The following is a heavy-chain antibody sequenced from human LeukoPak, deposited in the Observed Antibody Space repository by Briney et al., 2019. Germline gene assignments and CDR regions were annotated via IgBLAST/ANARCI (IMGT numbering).Heavy chain of an antibody. CDR3: ARQSLGASGLDH. D-gene: IGHD1-26*01. Sequence: PGGSLRLSCAASGFTFSSYVMHWVRQAPNKGLEWVAVAPHDRSSPSHAASVNGRFTISRDNSKDTLFLHMDSLRVDDTAIYYCARQSLGASGLDHWGQGVLVTVSS. J-gene: IGHJ4*02. CDR1: GFTFSSYV. CDR2: APHDRSSP. V-gene: IGHV3-30*04.